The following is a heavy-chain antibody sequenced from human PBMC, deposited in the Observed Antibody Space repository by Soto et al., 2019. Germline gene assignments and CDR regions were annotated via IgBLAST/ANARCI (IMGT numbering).Heavy chain of an antibody. CDR3: ARDVGHDYGDNGCY. V-gene: IGHV4-39*02. J-gene: IGHJ4*02. D-gene: IGHD4-17*01. Sequence: PSETLSRTCTVSGGSISRSTYYWVWIRQPPGKGLEWIGRVYNTGGTFYNPSFQSRVTISVDTSRNQFSLRLSSVTAADTAAYYCARDVGHDYGDNGCYWGQGTLVTVSS. CDR2: VYNTGGT. CDR1: GGSISRSTYY.